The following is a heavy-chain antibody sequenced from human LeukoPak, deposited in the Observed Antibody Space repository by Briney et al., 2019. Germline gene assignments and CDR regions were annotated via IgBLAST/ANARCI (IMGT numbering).Heavy chain of an antibody. V-gene: IGHV4-59*01. Sequence: SETLSLTCTVSGGSISIYYWNWIRQLPGKGLEWIGYAYNSGSTIYNPSLKSRVTISVDTSKNQFSLRLTSVTAADTAVYYCARDRELGSWGQGILVTVSS. D-gene: IGHD1-26*01. CDR2: AYNSGST. CDR3: ARDRELGS. CDR1: GGSISIYY. J-gene: IGHJ5*02.